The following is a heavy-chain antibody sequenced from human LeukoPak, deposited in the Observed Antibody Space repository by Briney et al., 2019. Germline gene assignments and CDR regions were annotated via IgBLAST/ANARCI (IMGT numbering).Heavy chain of an antibody. V-gene: IGHV4-61*02. J-gene: IGHJ4*02. CDR2: IYAPGDT. D-gene: IGHD3-10*01. Sequence: SETLSLTCSVSGGSISSDRYYWSWIRQPTGKGLEWIGRIYAPGDTKYDPSLQSRVTISGDTSKNQISLKLASVTAADTAVYYCAREYYATGSNGAFDYWGQGILVTVSS. CDR1: GGSISSDRYY. CDR3: AREYYATGSNGAFDY.